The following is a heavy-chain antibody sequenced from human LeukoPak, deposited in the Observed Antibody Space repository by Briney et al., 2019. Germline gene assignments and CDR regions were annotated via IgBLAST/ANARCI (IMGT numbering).Heavy chain of an antibody. CDR2: INPNSGGT. Sequence: ASVKVSCKASGYTFTGYYMHWVRQAPGQGLEWMGWINPNSGGTNYAQKLQGRVTMTRDTSISTVYMELSRLRSDDTAVYYCARDWGIAVAEGYWGQGTLVTVSS. CDR1: GYTFTGYY. D-gene: IGHD6-19*01. V-gene: IGHV1-2*02. CDR3: ARDWGIAVAEGY. J-gene: IGHJ4*02.